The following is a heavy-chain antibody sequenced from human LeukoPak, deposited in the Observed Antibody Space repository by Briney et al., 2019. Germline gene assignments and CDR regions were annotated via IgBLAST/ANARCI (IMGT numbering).Heavy chain of an antibody. J-gene: IGHJ4*02. V-gene: IGHV3-7*01. Sequence: GGSLRLSCAASGFRFNTFWMSWVRQAPGKGLEWVANIKQDGNEKYYVDSVKGRFTISRDNGKNSLDLQMNSLRADDTAFYYCARDTLGEGEDANYAVYYFDYWGQGTVVTVSS. D-gene: IGHD4/OR15-4a*01. CDR3: ARDTLGEGEDANYAVYYFDY. CDR2: IKQDGNEK. CDR1: GFRFNTFW.